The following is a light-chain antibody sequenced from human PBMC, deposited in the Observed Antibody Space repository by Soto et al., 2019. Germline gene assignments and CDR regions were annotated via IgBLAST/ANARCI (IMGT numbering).Light chain of an antibody. Sequence: IVLTQSPGTLSLSPGERATLSCRASQSVRGNYLAWYQQKPGQAPRLLIYGASSRATGIPDRFSGSGSGTDFTLTISRPEPEDFAVYYCQQFDSSPLYTFGQGTKLEIK. J-gene: IGKJ2*01. CDR1: QSVRGNY. V-gene: IGKV3-20*01. CDR3: QQFDSSPLYT. CDR2: GAS.